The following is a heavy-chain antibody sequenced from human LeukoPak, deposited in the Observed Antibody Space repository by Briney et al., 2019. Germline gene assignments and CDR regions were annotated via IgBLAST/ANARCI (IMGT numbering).Heavy chain of an antibody. CDR1: GRSFSGYY. CDR2: INHSGST. CDR3: ARDNWNYGSSMDV. V-gene: IGHV4-34*01. J-gene: IGHJ6*02. D-gene: IGHD1-7*01. Sequence: PSETLSLTCAVYGRSFSGYYWSWIRQPPGKGLEWIGEINHSGSTNYNPSLKSRVTISVDTSKNQFSLKLSSVTAADTAVYYCARDNWNYGSSMDVWGQGTTVTVSS.